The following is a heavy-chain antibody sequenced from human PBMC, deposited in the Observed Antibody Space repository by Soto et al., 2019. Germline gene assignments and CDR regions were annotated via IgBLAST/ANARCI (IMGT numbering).Heavy chain of an antibody. CDR1: GGTFSSYA. CDR3: ARQLMVSAIPDLDYYGMDV. Sequence: QVQLVQSGAEVKKPGSSVKVSCKASGGTFSSYAISWVRQAPGQGLEWMGGIIPIFGTANYAQKFQGRVTITADKSTSTAYMELSSLRSEDTTVYYCARQLMVSAIPDLDYYGMDVWGQGTTVTVSS. V-gene: IGHV1-69*06. J-gene: IGHJ6*02. CDR2: IIPIFGTA. D-gene: IGHD2-8*01.